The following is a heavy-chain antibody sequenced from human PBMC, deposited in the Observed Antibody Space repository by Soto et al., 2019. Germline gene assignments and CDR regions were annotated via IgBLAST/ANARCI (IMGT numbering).Heavy chain of an antibody. J-gene: IGHJ4*02. CDR1: GASVLSTYW. V-gene: IGHV4-4*02. CDR2: INHSGSA. D-gene: IGHD6-13*01. CDR3: ARYNAASGTYYFDY. Sequence: SETLSLPYAISGASVLSTYWMSWVGQPPGKGPEWIGEINHSGSANYNPSLRSRVTMSVDISKSQFSLRLTSVTAADTAVYYCARYNAASGTYYFDYWGQG.